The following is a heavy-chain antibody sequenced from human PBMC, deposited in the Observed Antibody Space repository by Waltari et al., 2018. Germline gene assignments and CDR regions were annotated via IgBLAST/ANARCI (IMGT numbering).Heavy chain of an antibody. J-gene: IGHJ4*02. Sequence: VLFQDSRPGMVKPSGPLFPASDVSGGSFSSNDWWSWVRQPPGKGLEWIGEIHHSGSTKDNPALKSRVVMSVDTSKNQVSLTMESVSAADTAVYYCARGFDGWPFDYWGQGILVIVSS. D-gene: IGHD6-19*01. CDR2: IHHSGST. CDR3: ARGFDGWPFDY. V-gene: IGHV4-4*02. CDR1: GGSFSSNDW.